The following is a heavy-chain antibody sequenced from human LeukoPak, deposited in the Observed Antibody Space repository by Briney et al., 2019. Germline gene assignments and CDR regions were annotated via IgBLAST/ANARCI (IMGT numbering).Heavy chain of an antibody. Sequence: SETLSLTCAVSGYSISSGYYWGWIRQPPGKGLEWIGSSYHSGSTYYNPSLKSRVTISVDTSKNQFSLKLSSVTAADTAVYYCAGSYCSGGSCQRNYYYYYYMDVWGKGTTVTVSS. V-gene: IGHV4-38-2*01. J-gene: IGHJ6*03. D-gene: IGHD2-15*01. CDR1: GYSISSGYY. CDR2: SYHSGST. CDR3: AGSYCSGGSCQRNYYYYYYMDV.